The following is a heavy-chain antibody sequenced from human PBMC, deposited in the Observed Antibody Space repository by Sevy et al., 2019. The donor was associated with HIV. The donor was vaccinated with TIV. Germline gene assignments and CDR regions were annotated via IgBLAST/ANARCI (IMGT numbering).Heavy chain of an antibody. D-gene: IGHD1-7*01. Sequence: ASVKVSCKVSGYTLTELSMHWVRQAPGKGLAWMGGFDPEDGETIYEQKFQGRVTMTEDTSTDTAYMELSSLRSEDTAVYYCATARPLELASYDAFDIWGQGTMVTVSS. CDR1: GYTLTELS. J-gene: IGHJ3*02. CDR2: FDPEDGET. CDR3: ATARPLELASYDAFDI. V-gene: IGHV1-24*01.